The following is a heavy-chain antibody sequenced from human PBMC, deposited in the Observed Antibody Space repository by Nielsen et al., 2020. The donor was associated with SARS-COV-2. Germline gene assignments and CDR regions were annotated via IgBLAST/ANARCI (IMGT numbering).Heavy chain of an antibody. CDR1: GFTFSSYS. CDR3: ARTQVGATPYFDY. V-gene: IGHV3-21*01. J-gene: IGHJ4*02. CDR2: ISSSSSYI. D-gene: IGHD1-26*01. Sequence: GGSLRLSCAASGFTFSSYSMNRVRQAPGKGLEWVSSISSSSSYIYYADSVKGRFTISRDIKGRFTISGDNAKNALYLQMKSLRADDTAVYYCARTQVGATPYFDYWGQGTLVTVSS.